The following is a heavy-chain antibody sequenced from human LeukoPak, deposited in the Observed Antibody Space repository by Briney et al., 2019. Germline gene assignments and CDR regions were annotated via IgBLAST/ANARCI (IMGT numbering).Heavy chain of an antibody. D-gene: IGHD2-15*01. V-gene: IGHV1-69*13. CDR1: AGTLSSYA. CDR3: ARNLGYCSGGSCYTPFDY. CDR2: IIPIFGTA. J-gene: IGHJ4*02. Sequence: ASVTVSCKASAGTLSSYAISWVRQAPGQGLEWMGGIIPIFGTANYAQKFQGRVTITADESTSTAYMELSSLRSEDTAVYYCARNLGYCSGGSCYTPFDYWGQGTLVTVSS.